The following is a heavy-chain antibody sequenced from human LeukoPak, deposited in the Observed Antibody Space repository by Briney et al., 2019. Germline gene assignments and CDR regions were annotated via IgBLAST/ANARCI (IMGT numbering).Heavy chain of an antibody. J-gene: IGHJ4*02. V-gene: IGHV4-34*01. CDR2: INHSGST. CDR3: ARRYY. CDR1: GGSFSGYY. Sequence: SETLSLTCAVYGGSFSGYYWSWIRQPPGKGLEWIGEINHSGSTNYNPSLKSRVTISVDTSKNQFSLKLSSLTAADTAVYYCARRYYWGQGTLVTVSS.